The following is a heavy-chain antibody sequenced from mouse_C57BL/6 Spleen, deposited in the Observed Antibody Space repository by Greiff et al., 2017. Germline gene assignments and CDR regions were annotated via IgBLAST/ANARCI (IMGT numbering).Heavy chain of an antibody. CDR1: GYTFTSYT. Sequence: VHLQQSGAELARPGASVKMSCKASGYTFTSYTMHWVKQRPGQGLEWIGYINPSSGYTKYNQKFKDKATLTADKSSSTAYMQLSSLTSEDSAVYYCARTHEDYAMDYWGQGTSVTVSS. CDR3: ARTHEDYAMDY. CDR2: INPSSGYT. V-gene: IGHV1-4*01. J-gene: IGHJ4*01.